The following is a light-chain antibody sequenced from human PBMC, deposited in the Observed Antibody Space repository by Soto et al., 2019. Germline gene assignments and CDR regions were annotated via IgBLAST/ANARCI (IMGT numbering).Light chain of an antibody. CDR1: ESFRDN. CDR3: QQYGSSGT. CDR2: GAS. Sequence: EIGLTQSAGNLSLYPGERGNLXCRASESFRDNLAWYKQRTGGAQRPLIYGASNRDTGITERFSGSGYGKDFNITISRLEPEDFAVYDCQQYGSSGTFGRGTKVDIK. V-gene: IGKV3-20*01. J-gene: IGKJ4*01.